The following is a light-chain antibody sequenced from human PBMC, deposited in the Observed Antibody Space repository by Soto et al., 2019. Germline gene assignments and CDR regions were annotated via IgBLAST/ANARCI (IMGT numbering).Light chain of an antibody. J-gene: IGLJ1*01. CDR2: EVT. CDR3: SSYAGSNNLYV. V-gene: IGLV2-8*01. CDR1: SSDIGGYNY. Sequence: QSVLTQPPSASGSPGQSVTISCTGTSSDIGGYNYVSWYQQHPGKAPKLMIYEVTKRPSGVPDRFSGSRSGNTASLTVSGLQAEDEAEYSCSSYAGSNNLYVFGTGTQLTVL.